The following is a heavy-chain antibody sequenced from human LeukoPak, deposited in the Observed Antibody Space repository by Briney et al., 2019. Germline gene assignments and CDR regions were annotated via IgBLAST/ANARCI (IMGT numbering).Heavy chain of an antibody. CDR3: TRQRILAYCGGDCPGDAFDI. J-gene: IGHJ3*02. D-gene: IGHD2-21*02. V-gene: IGHV3-73*01. CDR2: IRTKTNADAT. Sequence: GGSLKLSCAASGFTFSGSAMHWVRQASGKGLEWFGRIRTKTNADATEYAASVKGRFTISRDDSKNTAYLQMNSLKTEDTAIYYCTRQRILAYCGGDCPGDAFDIWGQGTMLTVSS. CDR1: GFTFSGSA.